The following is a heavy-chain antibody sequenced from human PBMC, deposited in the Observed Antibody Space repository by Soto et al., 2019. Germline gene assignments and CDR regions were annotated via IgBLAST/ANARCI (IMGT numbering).Heavy chain of an antibody. CDR1: GFTVSSNY. V-gene: IGHV3-53*04. CDR2: IYSGGST. Sequence: EVQLVESGGGLVQPGGSLRLSCAASGFTVSSNYMSWVRQAPGKGLEWVSGIYSGGSTYYADSVKGRFTISRHNSKNTLYLQMNSLRAEDTAVYYCASGDGVYYYYYMDVWGKGTTVTVSS. D-gene: IGHD7-27*01. J-gene: IGHJ6*03. CDR3: ASGDGVYYYYYMDV.